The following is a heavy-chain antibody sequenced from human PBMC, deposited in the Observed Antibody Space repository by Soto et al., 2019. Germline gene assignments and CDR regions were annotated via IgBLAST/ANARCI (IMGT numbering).Heavy chain of an antibody. V-gene: IGHV2-5*02. D-gene: IGHD3-10*01. CDR1: GLPLRTRGVG. CDR2: IYWDDDK. J-gene: IGHJ6*02. Sequence: SAAKLVNPTQSVRQTCTFPGLPLRTRGVGVGWIRQPPGKALEWLALIYWDDDKRYSPSLKSRLTITKDTSKNQVVLTMTNMDPVDTATYYCAHRLEVRGVSDYYYSCGMDVWGQGTTITVSS. CDR3: AHRLEVRGVSDYYYSCGMDV.